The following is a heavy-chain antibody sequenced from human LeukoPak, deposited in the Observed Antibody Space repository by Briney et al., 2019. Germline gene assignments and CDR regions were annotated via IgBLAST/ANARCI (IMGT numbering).Heavy chain of an antibody. D-gene: IGHD4-17*01. CDR2: TNPISGHT. CDR3: ARGSDDFDDSVNY. J-gene: IGHJ4*02. V-gene: IGHV1-8*03. CDR1: GYTFSSYD. Sequence: GASVKVSCKASGYTFSSYDINWVRQAPGQGLAWMGWTNPISGHTGYAQKFQGRVTLTWNTSISTAYMEMSGLRSDDTAVYFCARGSDDFDDSVNYWGQGTLVTVSS.